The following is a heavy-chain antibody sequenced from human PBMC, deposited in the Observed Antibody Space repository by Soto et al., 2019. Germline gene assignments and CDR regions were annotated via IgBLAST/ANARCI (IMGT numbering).Heavy chain of an antibody. Sequence: PSETLSLTCAVYGGSFSGYYWSWIRQPPGKGLEWIGEINHSGSTNYNPSLKSRVTISVDTSKNQFSLKLSSVTAADTAVYYCARVFKGSSWYYYYGMDVWGQGTTVT. V-gene: IGHV4-34*01. CDR1: GGSFSGYY. CDR2: INHSGST. D-gene: IGHD6-13*01. J-gene: IGHJ6*02. CDR3: ARVFKGSSWYYYYGMDV.